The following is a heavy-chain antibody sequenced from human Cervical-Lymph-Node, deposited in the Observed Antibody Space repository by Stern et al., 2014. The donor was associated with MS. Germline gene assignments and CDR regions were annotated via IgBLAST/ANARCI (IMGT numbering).Heavy chain of an antibody. V-gene: IGHV3-49*03. CDR3: SRILTPSYASGSPCDF. J-gene: IGHJ4*02. CDR2: LRRTTYGGAA. D-gene: IGHD3-10*01. Sequence: DQLVESGGGLIPPGRSLRLSCTASGFAVGDYAMSWFRQAPGKGLEWIGFLRRTTYGGAAVYAASPRGRITFLRGDSEKHVDLQMDRLKTEDTAIYYCSRILTPSYASGSPCDFWGQGTLVAVSS. CDR1: GFAVGDYA.